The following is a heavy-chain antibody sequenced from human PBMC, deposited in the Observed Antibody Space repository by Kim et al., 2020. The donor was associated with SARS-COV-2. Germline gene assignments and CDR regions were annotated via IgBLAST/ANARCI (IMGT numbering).Heavy chain of an antibody. V-gene: IGHV3-11*03. D-gene: IGHD2-2*01. J-gene: IGHJ3*02. Sequence: NYADSVKSRFTISRDNAKNSLYLQVNSLRAEDTAVYYCARTLPLGAFDIWGQGTMVTVSS. CDR3: ARTLPLGAFDI.